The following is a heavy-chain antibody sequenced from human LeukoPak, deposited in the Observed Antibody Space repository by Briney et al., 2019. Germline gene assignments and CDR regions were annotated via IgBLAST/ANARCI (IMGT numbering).Heavy chain of an antibody. CDR1: GGTFSSYA. J-gene: IGHJ4*02. V-gene: IGHV1-69*13. CDR2: IIPIFGTA. Sequence: SVKVSCKASGGTFSSYAISWVRQAPGQGLEWMGGIIPIFGTANYAQKFQGRVTITADESTSTAYMEPSSLRSEDTAVYYCARGIVLKVYAIGEFDYWGQGTLVTVSS. D-gene: IGHD2-8*01. CDR3: ARGIVLKVYAIGEFDY.